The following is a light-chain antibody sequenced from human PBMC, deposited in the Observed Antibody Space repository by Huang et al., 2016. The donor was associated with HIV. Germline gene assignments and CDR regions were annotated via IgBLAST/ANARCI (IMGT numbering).Light chain of an antibody. Sequence: EIVMTQSPATLSVSPGERATLSCRSSQSLDSYLAWYQQNPGRAPRLLIDCASTRATGIPARVSGSWSGTEFTLTISSLQSDDSAFYYCQHYNKWPPRTFGHGTKVEIK. CDR1: QSLDSY. CDR2: CAS. V-gene: IGKV3-15*01. J-gene: IGKJ1*01. CDR3: QHYNKWPPRT.